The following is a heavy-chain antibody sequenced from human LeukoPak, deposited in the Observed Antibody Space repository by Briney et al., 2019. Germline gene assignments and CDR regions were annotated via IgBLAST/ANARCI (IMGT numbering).Heavy chain of an antibody. CDR3: ARGAMVRGVTMAPSY. CDR2: INPHSGGT. J-gene: IGHJ4*02. D-gene: IGHD3-10*01. V-gene: IGHV1-2*02. Sequence: ASVKVSCKASGYTFTDYYMHWVRQAPGQGLEWMGWINPHSGGTDHAQKFQGRVTMTRDTSISTAYMELSRLRSDDTAVYYCARGAMVRGVTMAPSYWGQGTLVTVSS. CDR1: GYTFTDYY.